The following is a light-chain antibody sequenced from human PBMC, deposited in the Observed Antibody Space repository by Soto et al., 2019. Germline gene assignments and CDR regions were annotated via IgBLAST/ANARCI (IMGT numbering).Light chain of an antibody. V-gene: IGKV3-15*01. CDR3: QQYSKWPT. CDR1: ESVSGN. J-gene: IGKJ5*01. CDR2: DPA. Sequence: EIVMTQSPATLSVSPGERATLSCRASESVSGNLAWYQQKPGQAPRLLIYDPASRATAIPARFSGSGSGTEFTLTISSLQSEDFAVYYCQQYSKWPTFGQGTRLEIK.